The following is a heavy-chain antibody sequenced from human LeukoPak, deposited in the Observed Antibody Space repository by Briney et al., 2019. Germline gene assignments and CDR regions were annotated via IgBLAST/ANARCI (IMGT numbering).Heavy chain of an antibody. J-gene: IGHJ4*02. CDR1: GFTVSSNH. CDR2: VYTGGHT. D-gene: IGHD3-10*01. V-gene: IGHV3-53*01. Sequence: PGGSLRLSCAAFGFTVSSNHVSWVRQAPGKGLEWVSVVYTGGHTYYADSVKGRFTISRDTSKNTLHLQMNSLRAEDTALYYCTRGGFGVTAAHYWGQGTLVTVSS. CDR3: TRGGFGVTAAHY.